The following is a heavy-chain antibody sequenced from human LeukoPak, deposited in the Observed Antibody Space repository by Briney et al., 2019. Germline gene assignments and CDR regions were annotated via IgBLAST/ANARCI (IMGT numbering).Heavy chain of an antibody. CDR3: ASCKGSSPYYYYYYMDV. CDR1: GGTFSSYA. J-gene: IGHJ6*03. CDR2: IIPIFGTA. Sequence: GSSVKVSCKASGGTFSSYAISWVRQAPGEGLEWMGGIIPIFGTANYAQKFQGRVTITADESTSTAYMELSSLRSEDTAVYYCASCKGSSPYYYYYYMDVWGKGTTVTVSS. D-gene: IGHD6-6*01. V-gene: IGHV1-69*01.